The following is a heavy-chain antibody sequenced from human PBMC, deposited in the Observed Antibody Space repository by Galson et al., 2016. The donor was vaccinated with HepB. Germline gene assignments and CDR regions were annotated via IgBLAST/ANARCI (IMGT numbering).Heavy chain of an antibody. CDR2: ISYDGSNK. V-gene: IGHV3-30*18. D-gene: IGHD3-3*01. J-gene: IGHJ3*02. Sequence: SLRLSCAASGFIFSSYGMHWVRQAPGKGLEWVAVISYDGSNKYYTDSVKGRFTISRDTSKNTLYLQMNSLRPEDTAVYYCPKAIRFLEWLPESDAFDIWGQGTMVTVSS. CDR3: PKAIRFLEWLPESDAFDI. CDR1: GFIFSSYG.